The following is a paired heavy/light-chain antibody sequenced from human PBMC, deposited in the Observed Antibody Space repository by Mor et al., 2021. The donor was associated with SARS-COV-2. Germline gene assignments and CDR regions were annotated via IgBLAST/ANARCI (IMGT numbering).Heavy chain of an antibody. CDR2: ISYDGSNK. J-gene: IGHJ4*02. Sequence: QVQLVESGGGVVQPGRSLRLSCAASGFTFSSYGMHWVRQAPGKGLEWVAVISYDGSNKYYADSVQGRFVISRDNSKNTLYLQMNSLRGDDTAVYYCAKENTAMVCDYWGQGTLVTVSS. CDR1: GFTFSSYG. D-gene: IGHD5-18*01. V-gene: IGHV3-30*18. CDR3: AKENTAMVCDY.
Light chain of an antibody. Sequence: DIQMTQSPSSLSASVGDRVIITCRASQGISNYLAWFQQKPGKAPKSLIYDTSSLQSGVPSKFSGSGSGTDFSLTISSLQPEDFATYYCQQYHSYPLTFGGGTKVEIK. J-gene: IGKJ4*01. CDR3: QQYHSYPLT. V-gene: IGKV1-16*02. CDR1: QGISNY. CDR2: DTS.